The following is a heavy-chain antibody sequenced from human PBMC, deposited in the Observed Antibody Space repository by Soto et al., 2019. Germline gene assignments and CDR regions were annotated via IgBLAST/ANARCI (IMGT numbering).Heavy chain of an antibody. V-gene: IGHV4-59*01. J-gene: IGHJ4*02. Sequence: SETLSLTCTVSGGSISIYYWSWIRQPPGKGLEWIGYIYYSGSTNYNPSLKSRVTISVDTSKNQFSLKLSSVTAADTAVYYCAGSHDYWDLLIDYWGQGTLVTVSS. D-gene: IGHD4-17*01. CDR2: IYYSGST. CDR3: AGSHDYWDLLIDY. CDR1: GGSISIYY.